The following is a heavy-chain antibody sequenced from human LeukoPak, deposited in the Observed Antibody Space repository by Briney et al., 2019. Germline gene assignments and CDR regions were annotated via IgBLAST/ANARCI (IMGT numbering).Heavy chain of an antibody. Sequence: SGTLSLTCAVSGGSISSSNWWTWVRQPPGKGLEWIGEIYHSGNTNYNPSLRSRVTISVDKSKNQFSLKLSSVTAADTAIYYCATNGGNSDLDYWGQGTLVTIS. CDR3: ATNGGNSDLDY. D-gene: IGHD4-23*01. J-gene: IGHJ4*02. CDR1: GGSISSSNW. CDR2: IYHSGNT. V-gene: IGHV4-4*02.